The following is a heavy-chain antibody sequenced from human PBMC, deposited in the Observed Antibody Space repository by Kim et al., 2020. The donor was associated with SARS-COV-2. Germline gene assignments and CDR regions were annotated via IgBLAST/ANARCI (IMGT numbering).Heavy chain of an antibody. J-gene: IGHJ6*02. CDR2: ISAYNGNT. CDR3: ARERGYCSSTSCYRRPEDYYGMDV. V-gene: IGHV1-18*04. D-gene: IGHD2-2*02. Sequence: ASVKVSCKASGYTFTSYGISWVRQAPGQGLEWMGWISAYNGNTNYAQKLQGRVTMTTDTSTSTAYMELRSLRSDDTAVYYCARERGYCSSTSCYRRPEDYYGMDVWGQGTTVTVSS. CDR1: GYTFTSYG.